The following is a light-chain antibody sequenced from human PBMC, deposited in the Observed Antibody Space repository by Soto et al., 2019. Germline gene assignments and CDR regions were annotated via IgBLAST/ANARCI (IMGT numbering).Light chain of an antibody. Sequence: EIVLTQSPGTLSLSPGERATLSCRASQSVSSSYLAWYQHKPGQAPRLLIYRASNRAAGIPYRFSGSGSGTDFTLTISRLEPEDFAVYYCQQSGTFGQGTKVEIK. V-gene: IGKV3-20*01. CDR1: QSVSSSY. CDR2: RAS. CDR3: QQSGT. J-gene: IGKJ1*01.